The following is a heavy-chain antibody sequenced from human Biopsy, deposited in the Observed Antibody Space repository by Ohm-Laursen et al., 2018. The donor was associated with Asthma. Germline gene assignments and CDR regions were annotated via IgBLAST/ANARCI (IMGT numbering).Heavy chain of an antibody. V-gene: IGHV4-39*01. CDR3: ARRITIFGVVQKDHGMDA. CDR1: GGSMTPTSHY. Sequence: SETLSLTCTVSGGSMTPTSHYWDWIRQAPGKGLEWIGYISYGGKTSYNPSLKNRVTISRDTSKNQFSLRLTSDTAADTAVYFCARRITIFGVVQKDHGMDAWGQGTLVTVSS. J-gene: IGHJ5*02. D-gene: IGHD3-3*01. CDR2: ISYGGKT.